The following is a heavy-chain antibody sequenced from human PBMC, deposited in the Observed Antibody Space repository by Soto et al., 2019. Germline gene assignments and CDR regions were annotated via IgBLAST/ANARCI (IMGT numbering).Heavy chain of an antibody. CDR1: GGSISSSNW. D-gene: IGHD6-13*01. CDR2: IYHSGST. V-gene: IGHV4-4*02. CDR3: ARAAYLYSSSWSSTYYYYYGMDV. Sequence: SETLSLTCAVSGGSISSSNWWSWVRQPPGKGLEWIGEIYHSGSTNYNPSLKSRVTISVDKSKNQFSLKLSSVTAADTAVYYCARAAYLYSSSWSSTYYYYYGMDVWGQGTTVTVSS. J-gene: IGHJ6*02.